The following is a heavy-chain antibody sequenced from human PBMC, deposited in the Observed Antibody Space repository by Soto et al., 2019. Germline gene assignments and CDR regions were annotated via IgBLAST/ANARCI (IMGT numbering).Heavy chain of an antibody. D-gene: IGHD6-19*01. CDR3: AKDRSAVAVAESRVSLDY. CDR1: GFTFDDYA. J-gene: IGHJ4*02. CDR2: ISWNSGSI. Sequence: LRLSCAASGFTFDDYAMHWVRQAPGKGLEWVSGISWNSGSIGYADSVKGRFTISRDNAKNSPYLQMNSLRAEDTALYYCAKDRSAVAVAESRVSLDYWGQGTLVTVSS. V-gene: IGHV3-9*01.